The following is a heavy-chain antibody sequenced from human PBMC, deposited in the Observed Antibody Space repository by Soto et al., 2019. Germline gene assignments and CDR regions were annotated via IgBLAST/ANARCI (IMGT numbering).Heavy chain of an antibody. J-gene: IGHJ4*02. V-gene: IGHV1-18*01. CDR2: MRPYNGDT. D-gene: IGHD1-1*01. CDR3: ARGGTNYLDY. Sequence: QVQLVQPGGEVKKPGASVRVSCKASGYTFTSYGITWVRQAPGQGLEWLGWMRPYNGDTYYAQNFQDRVTMTTDTSTSTAYMERRSLRSDDTAVYYCARGGTNYLDYWGQGTLVTVSS. CDR1: GYTFTSYG.